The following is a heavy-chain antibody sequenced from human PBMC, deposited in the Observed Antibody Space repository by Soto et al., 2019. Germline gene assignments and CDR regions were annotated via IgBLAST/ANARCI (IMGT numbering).Heavy chain of an antibody. J-gene: IGHJ1*01. CDR3: AQQQLAKKYFQH. Sequence: ASVKVSCKASGGTFSSYTISWVRQAPGQGLEWMGRIIPILGIANYAQKFQGRVTITADKPTSTAYMELSSLRSEDTAVYYCAQQQLAKKYFQHWGQGTLVTVSS. CDR1: GGTFSSYT. CDR2: IIPILGIA. D-gene: IGHD6-13*01. V-gene: IGHV1-69*02.